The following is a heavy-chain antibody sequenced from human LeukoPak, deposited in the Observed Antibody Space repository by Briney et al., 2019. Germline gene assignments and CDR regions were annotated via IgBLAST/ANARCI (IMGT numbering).Heavy chain of an antibody. CDR3: ARQSTYYYDSSATY. CDR2: IYPGDSDT. J-gene: IGHJ4*02. D-gene: IGHD3-22*01. CDR1: GYSFTNYW. Sequence: GESLKISCQASGYSFTNYWIGWVRQMPGKGLEWMGIIYPGDSDTKYSPSFEGQVTISVDKSISTAYLQWSSLKASDTAMYYCARQSTYYYDSSATYWGQGTLVTVSS. V-gene: IGHV5-51*01.